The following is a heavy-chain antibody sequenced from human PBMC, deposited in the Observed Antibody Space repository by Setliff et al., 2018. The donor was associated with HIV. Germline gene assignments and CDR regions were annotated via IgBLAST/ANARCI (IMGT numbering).Heavy chain of an antibody. V-gene: IGHV3-15*01. J-gene: IGHJ4*02. Sequence: PGESLTISCVASGFTFTNAWVNWVRQAPGTGLEWVGRFKTDGGTTDYAAPVKGRFTISRDDSKTTLYLQMNSLKTEDTAMYYCATGGGRYLHEWAYWGQGTLVTVSS. D-gene: IGHD3-10*01. CDR3: ATGGGRYLHEWAY. CDR2: FKTDGGTT. CDR1: GFTFTNAW.